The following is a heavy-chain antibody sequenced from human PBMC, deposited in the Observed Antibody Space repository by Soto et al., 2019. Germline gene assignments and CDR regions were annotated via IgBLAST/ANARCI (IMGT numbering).Heavy chain of an antibody. J-gene: IGHJ4*02. CDR1: GFTFSSYT. Sequence: EVQVVQSGGGLVKPGGSLRLSCAASGFTFSSYTLAWVRQAPGKGLEWVSSISSGGEYIYYAESFKGRIAISRDNARNSLSLQMNSLRAEDTAVYFCATDPNSSEFGGFFDYWGQGTLVTVSS. V-gene: IGHV3-21*02. CDR2: ISSGGEYI. D-gene: IGHD5-12*01. CDR3: ATDPNSSEFGGFFDY.